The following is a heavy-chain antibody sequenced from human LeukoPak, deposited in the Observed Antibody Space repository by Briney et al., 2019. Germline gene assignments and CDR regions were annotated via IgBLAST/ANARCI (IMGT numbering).Heavy chain of an antibody. J-gene: IGHJ6*02. CDR3: ARDVPTYYDFWSGYYIDYGMDV. V-gene: IGHV3-7*03. D-gene: IGHD3-3*01. Sequence: PGGSLRLSCAASGFTFSSYWMSWVRQAPGKGLEWVANIKQDGSEKYYVDSVKGRFTISRDNAKNSLYLQMNSLRAEDTAVYYCARDVPTYYDFWSGYYIDYGMDVWGQGTTVTVSS. CDR2: IKQDGSEK. CDR1: GFTFSSYW.